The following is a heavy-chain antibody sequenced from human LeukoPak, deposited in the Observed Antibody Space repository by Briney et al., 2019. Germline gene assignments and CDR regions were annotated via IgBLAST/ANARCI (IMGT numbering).Heavy chain of an antibody. D-gene: IGHD6-13*01. CDR3: ARVSGIGHDY. Sequence: ASVKVSCKASGYTFTGYYMNWVRQAPGQGLEWMGWINPNSGGTNYAQKFQGRVTMTRDTSISTAYMELSRLRSDDPAVYYCARVSGIGHDYWGQGTLVTVSS. CDR2: INPNSGGT. J-gene: IGHJ4*02. V-gene: IGHV1-2*02. CDR1: GYTFTGYY.